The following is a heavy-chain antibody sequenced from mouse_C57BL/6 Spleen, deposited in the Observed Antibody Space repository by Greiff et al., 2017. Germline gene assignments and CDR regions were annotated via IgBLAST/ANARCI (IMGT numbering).Heavy chain of an antibody. CDR2: IHPNSGST. Sequence: QVQLQQSGAELVKPGASVKLSCKASGYTFTSYWMHWVKQRPGQGLEWIGMIHPNSGSTNYNEKFKSKATLTVDKSSSTAYMQLSNLTSEDSAVYYCARNWDVSVDYWGQGTSVTVSS. CDR1: GYTFTSYW. D-gene: IGHD4-1*01. V-gene: IGHV1-64*01. J-gene: IGHJ4*01. CDR3: ARNWDVSVDY.